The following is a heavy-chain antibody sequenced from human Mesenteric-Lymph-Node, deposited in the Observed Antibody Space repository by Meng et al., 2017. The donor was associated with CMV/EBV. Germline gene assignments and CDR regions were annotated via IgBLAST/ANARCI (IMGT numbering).Heavy chain of an antibody. Sequence: ETLSLTCAASGFTVSSNYMSWVRQAPGKGLEWVSIIYRSGGTYYADSVKGRFTISRDNAKNSLYLQMNSLRAEDTAVYYCARDGEIAAHQFDYWGQGTLVTVSS. CDR2: IYRSGGT. D-gene: IGHD6-13*01. V-gene: IGHV3-53*01. CDR3: ARDGEIAAHQFDY. J-gene: IGHJ4*02. CDR1: GFTVSSNY.